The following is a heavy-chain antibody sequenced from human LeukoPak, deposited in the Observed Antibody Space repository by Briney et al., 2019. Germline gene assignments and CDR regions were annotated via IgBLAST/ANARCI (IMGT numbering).Heavy chain of an antibody. J-gene: IGHJ4*02. CDR1: GFTFSSYG. V-gene: IGHV3-33*08. CDR2: IWYDGSNK. CDR3: ARELDIRYGGNSHGVFDY. D-gene: IGHD4-23*01. Sequence: GGSLRLSCAASGFTFSSYGMHWVRQAPGKGLEWVAVIWYDGSNKYYADSVKGRFTISRDNSKNTLYLQMNSLRAEDTAVYYRARELDIRYGGNSHGVFDYWGQGTLVTVSS.